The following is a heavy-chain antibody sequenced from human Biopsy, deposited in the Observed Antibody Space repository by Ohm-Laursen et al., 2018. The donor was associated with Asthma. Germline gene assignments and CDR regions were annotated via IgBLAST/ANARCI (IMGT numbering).Heavy chain of an antibody. CDR2: TNERGVT. Sequence: PGTLSLTCAVYPGSFSGFFWTWIRQSPGKGLEWIGETNERGVTNNNPSLKSRVIISIDTYWNRVSLKLTSVTAADTAVYYCARQKLVAAEGPFDMWGQGTMVIVSS. V-gene: IGHV4-34*01. D-gene: IGHD1-26*01. J-gene: IGHJ3*02. CDR3: ARQKLVAAEGPFDM. CDR1: PGSFSGFF.